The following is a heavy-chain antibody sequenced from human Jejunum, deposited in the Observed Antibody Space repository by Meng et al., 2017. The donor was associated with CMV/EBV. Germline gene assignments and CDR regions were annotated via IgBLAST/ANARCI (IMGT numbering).Heavy chain of an antibody. V-gene: IGHV3-7*01. CDR2: IKQDGSAT. CDR1: GFTYSIFW. J-gene: IGHJ4*02. CDR3: VREDIVVFDY. Sequence: CAVSGFTYSIFWMSWVRQSPGMGLEWVANIKQDGSATYYADSVKGRFTISRDNAKNSLYLQMDNLRADDTAVYYCVREDIVVFDYWGQGTRVTVSS. D-gene: IGHD2-15*01.